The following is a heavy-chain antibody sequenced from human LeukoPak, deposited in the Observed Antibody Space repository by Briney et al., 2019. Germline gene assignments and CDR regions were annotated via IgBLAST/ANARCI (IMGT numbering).Heavy chain of an antibody. D-gene: IGHD3-16*02. CDR3: ARHSKIVLATGWFDP. Sequence: PSETLSLTCSVSGDSLTTSFYFWGWVRQPPGKALEWIGSTYYTGTTYYNPSLKNRVIISEDTSKNQFYLQMTSVTAADTALYFCARHSKIVLATGWFDPWGQGVLVTVSS. CDR1: GDSLTTSFYF. J-gene: IGHJ5*02. CDR2: TYYTGTT. V-gene: IGHV4-39*01.